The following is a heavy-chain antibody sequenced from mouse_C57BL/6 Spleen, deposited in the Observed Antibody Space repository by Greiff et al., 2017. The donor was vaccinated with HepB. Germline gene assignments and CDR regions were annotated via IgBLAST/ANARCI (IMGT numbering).Heavy chain of an antibody. D-gene: IGHD1-1*01. Sequence: QVQLKESGAELARPGASVKLSCKASGYTFTSYGISWVKQRTGQGLEWIGEIYPRSGNTYYNEKFKGKATLTADKSSSTAYMELRSLTSEDSAVYFCARRDYYGSSIDYWGQGTTLTVSS. CDR1: GYTFTSYG. V-gene: IGHV1-81*01. J-gene: IGHJ2*01. CDR2: IYPRSGNT. CDR3: ARRDYYGSSIDY.